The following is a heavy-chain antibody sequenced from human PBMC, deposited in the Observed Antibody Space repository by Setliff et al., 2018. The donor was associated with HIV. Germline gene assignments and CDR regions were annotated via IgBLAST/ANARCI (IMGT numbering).Heavy chain of an antibody. Sequence: SETLSLTCTVSGGSINSTSYYWGWIRQPPGNGLEWIGSIYHTGSTYYKPSLKSRVTISVDTSKNQFSLRLSSVAAGDTAVYYCARIGSGWSVGWFDPWGQGTLVTV. CDR1: GGSINSTSYY. V-gene: IGHV4-39*01. J-gene: IGHJ5*02. D-gene: IGHD6-13*01. CDR2: IYHTGST. CDR3: ARIGSGWSVGWFDP.